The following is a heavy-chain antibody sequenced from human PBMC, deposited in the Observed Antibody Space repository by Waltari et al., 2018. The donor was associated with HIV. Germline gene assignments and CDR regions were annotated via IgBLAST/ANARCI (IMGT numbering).Heavy chain of an antibody. V-gene: IGHV3-30*04. D-gene: IGHD3-22*01. J-gene: IGHJ6*02. CDR3: ARVDTMIVVVIPYYYYGMDV. Sequence: AASGFTFSSYAMHWVRQAPGKGLEWVAVISYDGSNKYYADSVKGRFTISRDNSKNTLYLQMNSLRAEDTAVYYCARVDTMIVVVIPYYYYGMDVWGQGTTVTVSS. CDR1: GFTFSSYA. CDR2: ISYDGSNK.